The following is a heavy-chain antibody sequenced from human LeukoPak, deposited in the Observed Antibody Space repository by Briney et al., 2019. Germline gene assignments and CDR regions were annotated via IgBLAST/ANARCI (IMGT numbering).Heavy chain of an antibody. CDR3: ARVTTVTNYAFDI. V-gene: IGHV4-4*02. J-gene: IGHJ3*02. Sequence: PSETLSLTCAVSGGSISSSNRWSWVRRPPGKGLEWIGEVYHSGSTNYNPSLKSRVTISVDKSKNQFSLKLSSVTAADTAVYYCARVTTVTNYAFDIWGQGTMVTVSS. D-gene: IGHD4-17*01. CDR2: VYHSGST. CDR1: GGSISSSNR.